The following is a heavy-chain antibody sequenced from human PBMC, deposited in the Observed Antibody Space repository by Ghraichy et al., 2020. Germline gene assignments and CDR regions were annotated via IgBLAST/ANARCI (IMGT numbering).Heavy chain of an antibody. V-gene: IGHV3-7*03. J-gene: IGHJ4*02. D-gene: IGHD1-26*01. CDR1: GFIFTNYW. CDR2: IKQDGLEK. Sequence: LSLTCTTSGFIFTNYWMAWVRQAPGRGPEWVANIKQDGLEKHYVDSVKGRFSISRDAAKNSLYLQMNSLRAEDTALYYCARDVSGNLDYWGQGTLVTVSS. CDR3: ARDVSGNLDY.